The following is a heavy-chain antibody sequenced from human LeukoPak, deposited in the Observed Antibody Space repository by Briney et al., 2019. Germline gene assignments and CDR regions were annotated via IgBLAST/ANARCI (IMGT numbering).Heavy chain of an antibody. J-gene: IGHJ5*02. V-gene: IGHV3-23*01. CDR3: AKDRFGSGGPNWFGP. CDR1: GFTFSRYA. Sequence: PGGSLRLSCAGSGFTFSRYAMSWVRHVPGKGLEWVSATSGSGGATFSTDSVKGRFTTARDKSKNTLYLQMNNLRAEDTAVYYCAKDRFGSGGPNWFGPWGQGTLVTVSS. CDR2: TSGSGGAT. D-gene: IGHD3-10*01.